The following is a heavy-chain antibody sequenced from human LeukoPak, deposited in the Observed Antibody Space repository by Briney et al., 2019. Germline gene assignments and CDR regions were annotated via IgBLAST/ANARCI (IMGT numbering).Heavy chain of an antibody. CDR3: AVQGSGFHNAPAGDFDY. Sequence: PSETLSLTCTVSGYSFSSGYYWAWIRPPPGKGLEWIASVVHTGTTYYNPSLKSRVTISVDTSKNQFSLRLSSVTAADTAVYYCAVQGSGFHNAPAGDFDYWGQGTLVTVSS. D-gene: IGHD3-10*01. CDR1: GYSFSSGYY. V-gene: IGHV4-38-2*02. J-gene: IGHJ4*02. CDR2: VVHTGTT.